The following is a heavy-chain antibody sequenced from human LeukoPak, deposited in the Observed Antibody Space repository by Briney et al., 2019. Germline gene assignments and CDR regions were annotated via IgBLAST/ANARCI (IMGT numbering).Heavy chain of an antibody. CDR2: ISYDGINK. Sequence: QPGRSLILSCAASRFTFSTYGMHWVRQAPGKGLEWVALISYDGINKYYADSVKGRFTVSRDNSKSTLYLQVNSLRAEDTAVYYCARDSDGMSVWGLGTTVTVSS. J-gene: IGHJ6*02. CDR3: ARDSDGMSV. V-gene: IGHV3-30*03. CDR1: RFTFSTYG.